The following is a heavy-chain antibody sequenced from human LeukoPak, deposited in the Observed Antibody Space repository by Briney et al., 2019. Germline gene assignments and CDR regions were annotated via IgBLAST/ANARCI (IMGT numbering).Heavy chain of an antibody. CDR1: GGTFSRYA. Sequence: ASVKVSCKASGGTFSRYAISWVRQAPGQGLEWMGRISACNGNTNYAQKLQGRVTMTTDTSTSTAYMELRSLRSDDTAVYYCARASGSYPNPVDYWGQGTLVTVSS. CDR2: ISACNGNT. J-gene: IGHJ4*02. V-gene: IGHV1-18*01. D-gene: IGHD1-26*01. CDR3: ARASGSYPNPVDY.